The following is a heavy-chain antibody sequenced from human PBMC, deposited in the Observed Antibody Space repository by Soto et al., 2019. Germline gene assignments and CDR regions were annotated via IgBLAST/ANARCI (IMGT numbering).Heavy chain of an antibody. CDR3: AKYAVSGDGIWLLDS. CDR1: GFTFTNYA. Sequence: EVQLLESGGGLVQPGGSLRLSCAASGFTFTNYAMTWARQAPGKGLEWVSSLLRSGSTTYYADSVKGRFTISSDISANSLYLQMDSLRAEDTAVYYCAKYAVSGDGIWLLDSWGQGTVVTVSS. CDR2: LLRSGSTT. J-gene: IGHJ4*02. D-gene: IGHD4-17*01. V-gene: IGHV3-23*01.